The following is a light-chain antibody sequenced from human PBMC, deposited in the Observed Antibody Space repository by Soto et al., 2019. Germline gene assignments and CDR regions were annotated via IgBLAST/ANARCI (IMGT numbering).Light chain of an antibody. Sequence: IQMTQSPSTLSASVGDRVTITCRASQSISIWLAWYQQKPGKAPKLLIYKASSLESGVPSRFSGSGSGTEFPLTINSLQPDDFATYYCQQYNSDSTFGQGTKVEIK. V-gene: IGKV1-5*03. CDR2: KAS. J-gene: IGKJ1*01. CDR1: QSISIW. CDR3: QQYNSDST.